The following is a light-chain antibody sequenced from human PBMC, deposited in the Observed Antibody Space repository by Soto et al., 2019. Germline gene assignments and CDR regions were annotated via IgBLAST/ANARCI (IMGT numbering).Light chain of an antibody. CDR1: SSDVGAYNF. J-gene: IGLJ2*01. V-gene: IGLV2-8*01. Sequence: QSALTQPPSASGSPGQSVTISCTGTSSDVGAYNFVSWFQQHPGKAPKLMIYDVSERPSGVPDRFSGSKSDNTASLTVYGLQAEDEGDYYCNSYSSSDSLDVVFGGGTQLTVL. CDR2: DVS. CDR3: NSYSSSDSLDVV.